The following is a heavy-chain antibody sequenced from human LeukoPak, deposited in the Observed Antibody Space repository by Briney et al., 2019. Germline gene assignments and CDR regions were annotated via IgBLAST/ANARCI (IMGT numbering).Heavy chain of an antibody. CDR2: MYYSGTT. CDR1: GGSISSGSYY. V-gene: IGHV4-39*01. Sequence: SSETLSLTCTVSGGSISSGSYYWGWIRQPPGKGLEWIASMYYSGTTFYSPSLESRVTISVDTSKNQLSLKLGSVTAADTAVYYCARHPPRDGSAFAYWGQGTLVTVSS. CDR3: ARHPPRDGSAFAY. J-gene: IGHJ4*02.